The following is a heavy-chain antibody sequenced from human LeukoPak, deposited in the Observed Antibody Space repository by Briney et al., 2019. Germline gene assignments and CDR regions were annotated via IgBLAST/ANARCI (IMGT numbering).Heavy chain of an antibody. CDR3: ARGVYSSSSIGIDY. CDR1: GFTFSSYA. D-gene: IGHD6-6*01. Sequence: PGGSLRLSCAASGFTFSSYAMYWVRQAPGKGLEWASGISGSGGSTYSADSVKGRFTISRDNSKNTLYLQMNSLRAEDTAAYYCARGVYSSSSIGIDYWGQGTLVTVSS. CDR2: ISGSGGST. J-gene: IGHJ4*02. V-gene: IGHV3-23*01.